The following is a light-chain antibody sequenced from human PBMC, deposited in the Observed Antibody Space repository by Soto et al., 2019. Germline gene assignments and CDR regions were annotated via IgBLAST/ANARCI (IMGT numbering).Light chain of an antibody. CDR3: QQYTNTNSPWM. CDR2: DAS. V-gene: IGKV1-5*01. Sequence: DIPMTQSPSSLSAFLGDRATLTCMASQTISTWMTWYQQKPGKAPKLLVYDASTLQSGVASRFSGSGSGTEFTLIISGLQPDDSATYYCQQYTNTNSPWMFGQGTKVDIK. J-gene: IGKJ1*01. CDR1: QTISTW.